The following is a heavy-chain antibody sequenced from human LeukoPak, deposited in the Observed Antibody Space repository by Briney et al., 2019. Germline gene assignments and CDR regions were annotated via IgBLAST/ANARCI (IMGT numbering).Heavy chain of an antibody. CDR2: ISGSGGST. D-gene: IGHD6-19*01. CDR3: AKELYSSGWYDY. Sequence: GGSLRLSCASSRFTFSSYAMSCVREAPGKGLEWVSAISGSGGSTYYADAVKGRFTISRDNSKNTLYLQMNSLRAEDTAVYYCAKELYSSGWYDYWGQGTLVTVSS. J-gene: IGHJ4*02. V-gene: IGHV3-23*01. CDR1: RFTFSSYA.